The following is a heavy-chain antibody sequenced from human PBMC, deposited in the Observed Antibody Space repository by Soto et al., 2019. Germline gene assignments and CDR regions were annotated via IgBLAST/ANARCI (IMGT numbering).Heavy chain of an antibody. D-gene: IGHD3-9*01. CDR3: ARDFKDLTNFYYYGMDL. J-gene: IGHJ6*02. CDR2: LYRGGSR. CDR1: GFTVISHD. V-gene: IGHV3-53*01. Sequence: PGGSLRLSCAGSGFTVISHDMIWVRQSPGKGLEWVSVLYRGGSRYYADSVKGRFTISRDNSKSILCLQMNSLRAEDTAVYYCARDFKDLTNFYYYGMDLWGQGTTVTVSS.